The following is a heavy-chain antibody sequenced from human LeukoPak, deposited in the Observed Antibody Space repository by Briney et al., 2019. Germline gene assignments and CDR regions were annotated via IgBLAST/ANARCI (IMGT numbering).Heavy chain of an antibody. D-gene: IGHD3-22*01. Sequence: KPSETLSLTCTVSGGSISSSSYYWGWLRQPPGKGLEWIGSIYYSGSTYYNPSLKSRVTISVDTSKNQFSLKLSSVTAADTAVYYCARPGYYDSSGYYAPFTLAYWGQGTLVTVSS. CDR2: IYYSGST. CDR3: ARPGYYDSSGYYAPFTLAY. V-gene: IGHV4-39*01. J-gene: IGHJ4*02. CDR1: GGSISSSSYY.